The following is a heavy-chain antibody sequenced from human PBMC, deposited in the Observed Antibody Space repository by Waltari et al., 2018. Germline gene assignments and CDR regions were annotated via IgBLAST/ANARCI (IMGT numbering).Heavy chain of an antibody. Sequence: QGELVQAGGEGKKPGSSVKVSCKASGGNLSQHAIRWVRTAPGKGLEWMGGIIPIFGTANYAQKFQGRVTITADESTSTAYMELSSLRSEDTAVYYCARGRSLTAMAQDYWGQGTLVTVSS. CDR2: IIPIFGTA. CDR3: ARGRSLTAMAQDY. CDR1: GGNLSQHA. J-gene: IGHJ4*02. V-gene: IGHV1-69*01. D-gene: IGHD5-18*01.